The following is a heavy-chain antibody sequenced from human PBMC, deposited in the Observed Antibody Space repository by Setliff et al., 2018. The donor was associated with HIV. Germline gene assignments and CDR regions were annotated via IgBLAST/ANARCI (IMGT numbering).Heavy chain of an antibody. Sequence: QTGGSLRLSCAASGFTFSSYEMNWVRQAPGKGLEWVSYISGSGTVIYYADSVKGRFTISRDNAKNSLYLQMKSLRAEDTAVYYCARSYCGSSSCYARWGRYYYMDVWGNGTTVTVSS. J-gene: IGHJ6*03. CDR2: ISGSGTVI. V-gene: IGHV3-48*03. CDR1: GFTFSSYE. CDR3: ARSYCGSSSCYARWGRYYYMDV. D-gene: IGHD2-15*01.